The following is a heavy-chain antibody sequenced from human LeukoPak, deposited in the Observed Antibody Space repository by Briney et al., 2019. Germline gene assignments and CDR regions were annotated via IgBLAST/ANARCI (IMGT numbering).Heavy chain of an antibody. V-gene: IGHV3-66*01. J-gene: IGHJ4*02. CDR2: IYRGGET. CDR1: GFTVSTNY. CDR3: ARDLAGDHVRDY. Sequence: PGGSLRLSCAASGFTVSTNYMSWVRQTPGKGLEWVSIIYRGGETHYADSVKGRFTISRDKSKNTLYLQMNSLRVEDTAVYFCARDLAGDHVRDYWGQGTLVTVSS. D-gene: IGHD2-21*02.